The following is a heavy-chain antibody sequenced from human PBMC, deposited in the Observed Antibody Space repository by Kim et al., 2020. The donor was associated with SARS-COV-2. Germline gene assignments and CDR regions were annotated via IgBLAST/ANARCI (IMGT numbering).Heavy chain of an antibody. CDR3: AREKQGSYGY. J-gene: IGHJ4*02. V-gene: IGHV4-31*02. CDR2: ST. D-gene: IGHD3-16*01. Sequence: STYYNPSLKSRVNISVDTSKNQFSLKLSSVTAADTAVYYCAREKQGSYGYWGQGTLVTVSS.